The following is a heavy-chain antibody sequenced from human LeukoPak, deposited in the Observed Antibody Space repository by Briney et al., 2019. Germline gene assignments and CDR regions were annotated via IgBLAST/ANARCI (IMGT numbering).Heavy chain of an antibody. CDR2: ISSSGTHI. CDR1: GFTFRTYS. D-gene: IGHD5-12*01. Sequence: GGSLRLSCAASGFTFRTYSVNWVRQAPGKGLEWVSSISSSGTHIYYAYSVKGRFTISRDNAMNSLYLQMNSLRAEDTAVYYCATGWPWLDYWGQGTLVTVSS. J-gene: IGHJ4*02. V-gene: IGHV3-21*01. CDR3: ATGWPWLDY.